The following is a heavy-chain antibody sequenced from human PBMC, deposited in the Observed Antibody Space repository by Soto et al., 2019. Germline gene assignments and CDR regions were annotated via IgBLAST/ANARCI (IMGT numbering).Heavy chain of an antibody. CDR1: GFTFDDYG. CDR3: ARLYSSAWYGPGRY. V-gene: IGHV3-20*03. J-gene: IGHJ4*02. D-gene: IGHD6-19*01. Sequence: GGSLRLSYAASGFTFDDYGMSWVRQAPGKGLEWVSGINWNGGSTGYADSVKGRFTISRDNAKNSLYLQMNSLRAEDTALYYCARLYSSAWYGPGRYWGQGTLVTVSS. CDR2: INWNGGST.